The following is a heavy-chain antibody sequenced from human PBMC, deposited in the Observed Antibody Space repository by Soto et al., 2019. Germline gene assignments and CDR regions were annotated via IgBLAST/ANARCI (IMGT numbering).Heavy chain of an antibody. CDR2: MSVYNGET. CDR3: ARVYCGGECFSGGDFDY. J-gene: IGHJ4*02. V-gene: IGHV1-18*01. CDR1: GYTFTTFG. D-gene: IGHD2-21*01. Sequence: QVQLVQSGTEEKKAGSSVRVSCKTSGYTFTTFGISWIRQATGQGHEWFAWMSVYNGETNYAKKAQGRVNVTTDTLTTTAYLELRSLRPDDTAVYYCARVYCGGECFSGGDFDYWGQGTLVTVSP.